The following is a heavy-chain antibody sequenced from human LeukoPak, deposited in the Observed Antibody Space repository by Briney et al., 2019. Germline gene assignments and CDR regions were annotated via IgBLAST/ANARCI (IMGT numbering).Heavy chain of an antibody. CDR1: GFTFSSYA. Sequence: GGSLRLSCAASGFTFSSYAMSWVRQAPGKGLEWVSAISGSGGSTYYADSVKGRLTISRDNSKNTLYLQMNSLRAEDTAVYYCGKVGSWAGYYGMDVWGKGTTVTVSS. D-gene: IGHD2-15*01. V-gene: IGHV3-23*01. CDR3: GKVGSWAGYYGMDV. J-gene: IGHJ6*04. CDR2: ISGSGGST.